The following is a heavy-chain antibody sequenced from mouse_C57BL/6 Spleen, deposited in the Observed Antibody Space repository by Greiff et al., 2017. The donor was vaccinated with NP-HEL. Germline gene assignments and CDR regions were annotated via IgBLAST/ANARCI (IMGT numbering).Heavy chain of an antibody. CDR1: GYTFTDYY. V-gene: IGHV1-26*01. CDR2: INPNNGGT. D-gene: IGHD2-4*01. CDR3: ARTYYDYDGDDY. J-gene: IGHJ2*01. Sequence: VQLQQSGPELVKPGASVKISCKASGYTFTDYYMNWVKQSHGKSLEWIGDINPNNGGTSYNQKFKGKATLTVDKSSSTAYMELRSLTSEDSAVYYCARTYYDYDGDDYWGQGTTLTVSS.